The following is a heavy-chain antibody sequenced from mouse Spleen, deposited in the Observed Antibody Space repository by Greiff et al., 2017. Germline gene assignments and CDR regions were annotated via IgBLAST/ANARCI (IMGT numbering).Heavy chain of an antibody. J-gene: IGHJ3*01. CDR1: GFSFNTYA. D-gene: IGHD4-1*01. CDR2: IRSKSNNYAT. CDR3: VRHDWEGFAY. V-gene: IGHV10-1*01. Sequence: EVHLVESGGGLVQPKGSLKLSCAASGFSFNTYAMNWVRQAPGKGLEWVARIRSKSNNYATYYADSVKDRFTISRDDSESMLYLQMNNLKTEDTAMYYCVRHDWEGFAYWGQGTLVTVSA.